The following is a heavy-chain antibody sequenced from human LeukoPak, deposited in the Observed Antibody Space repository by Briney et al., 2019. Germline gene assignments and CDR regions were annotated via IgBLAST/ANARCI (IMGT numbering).Heavy chain of an antibody. J-gene: IGHJ5*02. CDR2: ISAYNGNT. Sequence: ASVKVSCKASGYTFTSDGISWVRQAPGQGLEWMGWISAYNGNTNYAQKLQGRVTMTTDTSTSTAYMELRSLRSDDTAVYYCARGLLVYCSGGSCLGWFDPWGPGTLVTVSS. D-gene: IGHD2-15*01. CDR1: GYTFTSDG. V-gene: IGHV1-18*01. CDR3: ARGLLVYCSGGSCLGWFDP.